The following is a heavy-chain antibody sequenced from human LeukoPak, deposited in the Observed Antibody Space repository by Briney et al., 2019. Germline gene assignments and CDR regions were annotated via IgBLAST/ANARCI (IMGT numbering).Heavy chain of an antibody. D-gene: IGHD2-2*01. J-gene: IGHJ4*02. CDR2: IYYSGST. Sequence: SQTLSLTCTVSGGSISSGGYYWSWIRQHPGKGLEWIGYIYYSGSTYYNPSLKSRVTIPVDTSKNQFSLKLSSVTAADTAVYYCARVGMGVPAATETYYFDYWGQGTLVTVSS. CDR3: ARVGMGVPAATETYYFDY. V-gene: IGHV4-31*03. CDR1: GGSISSGGYY.